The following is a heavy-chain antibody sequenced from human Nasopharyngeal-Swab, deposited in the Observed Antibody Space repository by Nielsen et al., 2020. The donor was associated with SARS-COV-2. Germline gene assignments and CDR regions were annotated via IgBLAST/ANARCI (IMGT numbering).Heavy chain of an antibody. D-gene: IGHD3-10*01. CDR2: ISSSSSYI. Sequence: WIRQRPGYGLEWVSSISSSSSYIYYADSVKGRFTISRDNAKNPLYLQMNSLRAEDTAVYYCARDATEGYYYGSGSYYKQAFDIWGQGTMVTVSS. J-gene: IGHJ3*02. V-gene: IGHV3-21*01. CDR3: ARDATEGYYYGSGSYYKQAFDI.